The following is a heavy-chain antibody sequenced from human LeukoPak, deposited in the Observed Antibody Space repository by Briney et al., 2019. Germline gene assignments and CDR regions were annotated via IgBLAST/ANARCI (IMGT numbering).Heavy chain of an antibody. D-gene: IGHD3-10*01. Sequence: PGGSLRLSCAASGFTFSSYEMNWVRQAPGKGLEWVSYISSSGSTIYHADSVKGRFTISRDRPKNTLYLQMNSLRAEDTAVYYCAKGRSGSYYSPLDYWGQGTLVTVSS. J-gene: IGHJ4*02. CDR2: ISSSGSTI. V-gene: IGHV3-48*03. CDR1: GFTFSSYE. CDR3: AKGRSGSYYSPLDY.